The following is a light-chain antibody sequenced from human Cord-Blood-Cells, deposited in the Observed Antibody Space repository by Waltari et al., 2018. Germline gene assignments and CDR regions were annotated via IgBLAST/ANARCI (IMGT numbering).Light chain of an antibody. Sequence: QSALTQPASVSPSPRPSLTISGPGPSGAVGGYTYVSWYQQHPGKAPKLMIYDDSNRPSGVSNRFSGSKSGNTASLTISGLQAEDEADYYCSSYTSSSTRVFGGGTKLTVL. V-gene: IGLV2-14*03. CDR2: DDS. CDR3: SSYTSSSTRV. CDR1: SGAVGGYTY. J-gene: IGLJ3*02.